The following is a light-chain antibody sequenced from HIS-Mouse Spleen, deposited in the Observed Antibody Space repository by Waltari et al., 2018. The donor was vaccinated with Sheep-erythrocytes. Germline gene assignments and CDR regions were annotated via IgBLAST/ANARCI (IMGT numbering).Light chain of an antibody. CDR2: DAS. J-gene: IGKJ1*01. V-gene: IGKV1D-13*01. CDR3: QQYNNYPRT. Sequence: AIQLTQSPSSLSASVGDRVTITCRASQGISSALAWYQQKPGKAPKLLIYDASSLERGVPSRFSGSGSGTDFTLTISSLQPEDGATYYCQQYNNYPRTFGQGTKVEIK. CDR1: QGISSA.